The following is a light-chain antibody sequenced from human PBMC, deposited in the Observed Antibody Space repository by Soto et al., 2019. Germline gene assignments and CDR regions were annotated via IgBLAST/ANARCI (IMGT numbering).Light chain of an antibody. CDR1: QSIFSW. CDR2: KAS. J-gene: IGKJ2*01. V-gene: IGKV1-5*03. CDR3: QQYRDYPLT. Sequence: DIQMTQSPSTLSASVGDRVTITCRASQSIFSWLAWSQQKPGKAPKLLIYKASTLESGVPSRFRGSGSGTEFTLNISSLQPDDFATYSSQQYRDYPLTFGQGNRLEIK.